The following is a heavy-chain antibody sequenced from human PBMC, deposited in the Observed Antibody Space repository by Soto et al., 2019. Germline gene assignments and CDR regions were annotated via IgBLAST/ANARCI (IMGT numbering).Heavy chain of an antibody. Sequence: RGESLKISCKGSGYSFTSYWISWVRQMPGKGLEWMGRIDPSDSYTNYSPSFQGHVTISADKSISTAYLQWSSLKASDTAMYYCARLGGGCSGGSCYYYYGMDVWGQGTTVTVSS. CDR3: ARLGGGCSGGSCYYYYGMDV. CDR1: GYSFTSYW. J-gene: IGHJ6*02. D-gene: IGHD2-15*01. V-gene: IGHV5-10-1*01. CDR2: IDPSDSYT.